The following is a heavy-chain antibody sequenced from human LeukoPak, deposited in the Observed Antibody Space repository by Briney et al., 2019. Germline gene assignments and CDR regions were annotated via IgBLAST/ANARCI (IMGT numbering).Heavy chain of an antibody. V-gene: IGHV3-23*01. Sequence: PGESLRLSCAASGFTFSSYAMSGVRQAPGKGLEWVSGISTSGGSSSYADSVKGRFTISRDNPRNTLYMQMNSLRAEDTALYYCAIMHPYYDGSGYWVQWGQGTLVTVSS. CDR2: ISTSGGSS. J-gene: IGHJ4*02. CDR3: AIMHPYYDGSGYWVQ. CDR1: GFTFSSYA. D-gene: IGHD3-22*01.